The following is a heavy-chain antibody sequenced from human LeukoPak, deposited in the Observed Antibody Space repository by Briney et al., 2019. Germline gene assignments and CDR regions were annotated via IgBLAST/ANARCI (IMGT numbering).Heavy chain of an antibody. J-gene: IGHJ4*02. CDR3: AKVPYYYDSSGAFDY. Sequence: ETLSLTSAVYGGSFSGYYWSWVRQAPGKGLEWVSGISGNGGRTYYADSVKGRFTISRDNSKNTLYLQMNSLRAEDTAVYYCAKVPYYYDSSGAFDYWGQGTLVTVSS. V-gene: IGHV3-23*01. CDR2: ISGNGGRT. CDR1: GGSFSGYY. D-gene: IGHD3-22*01.